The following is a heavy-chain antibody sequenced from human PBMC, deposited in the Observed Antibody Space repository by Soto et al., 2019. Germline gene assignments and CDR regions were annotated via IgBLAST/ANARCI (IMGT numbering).Heavy chain of an antibody. Sequence: QALLMESGGGVVQPGRALRLSCAASGFTFSSYGFYWVRQAPGKGLEWVAVIWYDGSDKKYADSVKGRFTISRDNSKNTLYLQMNSLRAEDTAVYYCARPTTVRGVHYGMDVWGQGTTVMVSS. J-gene: IGHJ6*02. CDR2: IWYDGSDK. CDR3: ARPTTVRGVHYGMDV. V-gene: IGHV3-33*01. D-gene: IGHD3-10*01. CDR1: GFTFSSYG.